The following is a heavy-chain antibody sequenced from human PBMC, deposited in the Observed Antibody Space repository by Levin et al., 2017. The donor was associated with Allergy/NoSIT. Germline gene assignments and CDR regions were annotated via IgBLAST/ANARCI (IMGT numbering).Heavy chain of an antibody. CDR2: IYWDDDK. CDR3: AHRPPGGYNWNNNWFDP. CDR1: GFSLRSSGMG. Sequence: SGPTLVKPTQTLTLTCTFSGFSLRSSGMGVGWIRQPPGKALEWLALIYWDDDKRYNPSLKSRITITKDTSKNQVVLTMTYMKPVDTATYYCAHRPPGGYNWNNNWFDPWGQGTLVIVSS. J-gene: IGHJ5*02. D-gene: IGHD1/OR15-1a*01. V-gene: IGHV2-5*02.